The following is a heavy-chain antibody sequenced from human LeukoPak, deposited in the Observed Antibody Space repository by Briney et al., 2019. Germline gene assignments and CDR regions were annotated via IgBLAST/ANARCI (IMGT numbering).Heavy chain of an antibody. J-gene: IGHJ4*02. D-gene: IGHD6-19*01. CDR1: GFTLSSYG. CDR3: AKPSIAVAGTAYFDY. CDR2: ISYDGSNK. Sequence: GSLRLSCAASGFTLSSYGMHWVRQAPGKGLEWVAVISYDGSNKYYADSVKGRFTISRDNSKNTLYLQMNSLRAEDTAVYYCAKPSIAVAGTAYFDYWGQGTLVTVSS. V-gene: IGHV3-30*18.